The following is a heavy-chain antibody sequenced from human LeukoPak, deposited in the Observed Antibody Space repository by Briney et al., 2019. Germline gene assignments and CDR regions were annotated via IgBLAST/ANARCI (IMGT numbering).Heavy chain of an antibody. CDR1: GGSISSSSYY. J-gene: IGHJ4*02. D-gene: IGHD6-19*01. Sequence: SETLSLTCTVSGGSISSSSYYWGWIRQPPGKGLAWIGSIYYSGSTYYNPSLKSRVTISVDTSKNQFSLKLSSVTAADTAVYYCARVLLSPVGPHYSSGPRGSLYYFDYWGQGTLVTVSS. CDR3: ARVLLSPVGPHYSSGPRGSLYYFDY. V-gene: IGHV4-39*07. CDR2: IYYSGST.